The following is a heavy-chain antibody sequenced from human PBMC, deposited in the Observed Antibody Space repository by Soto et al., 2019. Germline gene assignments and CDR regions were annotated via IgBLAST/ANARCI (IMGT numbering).Heavy chain of an antibody. D-gene: IGHD5-18*01. CDR3: AKTVTAPDVDTAMPTTRLYYYYGMDV. V-gene: IGHV3-30*18. Sequence: GGSLRLSCAASGFTFSSYGMHWVRQAPGKGLEWVAVISYDGSNKYYADSVKGRFTISRDNSKNTLYLQMNSLRAEDTAVYYCAKTVTAPDVDTAMPTTRLYYYYGMDVWGQGTTVTVSS. CDR2: ISYDGSNK. CDR1: GFTFSSYG. J-gene: IGHJ6*02.